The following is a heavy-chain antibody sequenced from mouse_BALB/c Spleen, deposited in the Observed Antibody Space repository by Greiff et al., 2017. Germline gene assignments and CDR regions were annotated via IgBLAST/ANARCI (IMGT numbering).Heavy chain of an antibody. CDR1: GFTFSSYA. J-gene: IGHJ2*01. D-gene: IGHD2-1*01. Sequence: EVQLVESGGGLVKPGGSLKLSCAASGFTFSSYAMSWVRQSPEKRLEWVAEISSGGSYTYYPDTVTGRFTISIDNAKNTLYLEMSSLRSEDTAMYYCEREREYGNYSYYFDYWGQGTTLTVSA. V-gene: IGHV5-9-4*01. CDR3: EREREYGNYSYYFDY. CDR2: ISSGGSYT.